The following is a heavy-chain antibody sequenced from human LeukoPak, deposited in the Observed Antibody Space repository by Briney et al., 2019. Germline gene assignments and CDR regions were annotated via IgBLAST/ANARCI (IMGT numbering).Heavy chain of an antibody. D-gene: IGHD2-15*01. J-gene: IGHJ3*02. CDR2: MNDDGTST. CDR3: ARGYCSGGSCYSGGAFDI. Sequence: GGSLRLSCAASGFTFRSYWMHWVRQAPGKGLVWVARMNDDGTSTSYADSAKGRFTISRDNAKNTLYLQMNSLRAEDTAVYYCARGYCSGGSCYSGGAFDIWGQGTMVTVSS. CDR1: GFTFRSYW. V-gene: IGHV3-74*01.